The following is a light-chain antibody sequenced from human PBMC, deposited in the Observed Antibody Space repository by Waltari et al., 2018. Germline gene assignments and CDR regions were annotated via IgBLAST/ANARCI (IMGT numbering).Light chain of an antibody. Sequence: ETVLTQSPATLSVSPGDRATLSCRASQSISTYLAWYQHRSGQAPRLLIHDASTRATGIPARFSGSGSGTDCTLTISGLQSEDFAVYYCQQYNHWPRTFGQGTKVDIK. CDR2: DAS. J-gene: IGKJ1*01. V-gene: IGKV3-15*01. CDR1: QSISTY. CDR3: QQYNHWPRT.